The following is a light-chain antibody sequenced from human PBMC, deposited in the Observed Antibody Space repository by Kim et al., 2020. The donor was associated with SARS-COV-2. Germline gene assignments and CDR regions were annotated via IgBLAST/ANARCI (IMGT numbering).Light chain of an antibody. Sequence: GQSITISCTGTSSDIGGYNYVSWYQQHPGKAPKLMIYDVSKRSSGVSNRFSGSKSGNTASLTISGLQAEDEADYYCSSITSSSTGVFGGGTQLNVL. CDR2: DVS. V-gene: IGLV2-14*04. CDR3: SSITSSSTGV. CDR1: SSDIGGYNY. J-gene: IGLJ2*01.